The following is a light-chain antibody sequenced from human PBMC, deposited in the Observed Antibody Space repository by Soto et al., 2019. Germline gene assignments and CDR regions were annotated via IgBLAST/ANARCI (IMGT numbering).Light chain of an antibody. J-gene: IGLJ1*01. CDR2: EVS. Sequence: QSVLTQPASVSGSPGQSITISCTGTSSDVGSYNLVSWYQQHPGKAPKLMIYEVSKRPSGVSNRFSGSKSGNTASLTISGRQAEDEADYYCCSYAGSYVFGTGTKLTVL. CDR1: SSDVGSYNL. V-gene: IGLV2-23*02. CDR3: CSYAGSYV.